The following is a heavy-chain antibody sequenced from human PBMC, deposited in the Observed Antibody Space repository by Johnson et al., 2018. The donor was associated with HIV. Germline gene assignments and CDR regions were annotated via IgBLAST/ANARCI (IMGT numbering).Heavy chain of an antibody. Sequence: QVQLVESGGGLVQPGGSLRLSCAASGFTFSSYGMHWVRQAPGKGLEWVAFIRYDGGNKYYADSVKGRFTISRDNYKNTLFMQMTSLMAGDTAVYYCARGVVGFLSNAFDIWGQGTMVIVSS. CDR3: ARGVVGFLSNAFDI. CDR1: GFTFSSYG. CDR2: IRYDGGNK. V-gene: IGHV3-30*02. D-gene: IGHD1-26*01. J-gene: IGHJ3*02.